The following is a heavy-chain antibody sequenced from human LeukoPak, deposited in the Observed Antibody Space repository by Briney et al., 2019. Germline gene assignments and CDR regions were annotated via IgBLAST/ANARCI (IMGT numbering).Heavy chain of an antibody. Sequence: KVSCKASGYTFTSYGISWVRQAPGQGLEWMGIIYPGDSDTRYSPSFQGQVTISADKSISTAYLQWSSLKASDTAMYYCAGPGRYSSGWNAFDIWGQGTMVTVSS. CDR1: GYTFTSYG. CDR3: AGPGRYSSGWNAFDI. CDR2: IYPGDSDT. J-gene: IGHJ3*02. V-gene: IGHV5-51*01. D-gene: IGHD6-19*01.